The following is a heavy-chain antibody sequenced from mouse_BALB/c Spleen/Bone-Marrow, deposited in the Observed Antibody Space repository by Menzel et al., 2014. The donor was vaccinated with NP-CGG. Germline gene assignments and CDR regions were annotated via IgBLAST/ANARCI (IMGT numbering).Heavy chain of an antibody. V-gene: IGHV1-14*01. D-gene: IGHD2-4*01. CDR2: INPYNDGT. Sequence: VQLKESGPELVKPGASVKMSCKASGYTFTSYVMHWVKQKPGQGLEWIGYINPYNDGTKYNEKFKSKATLTVDKSSSAAYMQLSSLTSEASAVYYCARGDYDEENYAMDYWGQGTSVTVSS. J-gene: IGHJ4*01. CDR1: GYTFTSYV. CDR3: ARGDYDEENYAMDY.